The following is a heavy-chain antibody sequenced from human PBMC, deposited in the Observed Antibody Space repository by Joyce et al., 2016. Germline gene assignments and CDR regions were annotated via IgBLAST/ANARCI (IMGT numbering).Heavy chain of an antibody. CDR3: GRVDPTEQPIDY. CDR2: ISDNSRFI. Sequence: EVQLVESGGGLVKPGGSLRLSCAASGFAFSTYTRSWVRQAQGKGLEWVSSISDNSRFIYYADSLKGRFTISRDNAKNSLYLQMNSLRAEDTAVYYCGRVDPTEQPIDYWGQGTLVTVSS. D-gene: IGHD6-13*01. CDR1: GFAFSTYT. J-gene: IGHJ4*02. V-gene: IGHV3-21*01.